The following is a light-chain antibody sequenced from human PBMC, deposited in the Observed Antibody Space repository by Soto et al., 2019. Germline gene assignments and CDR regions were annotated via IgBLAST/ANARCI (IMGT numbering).Light chain of an antibody. Sequence: DIQMTQSPSTVSASVGDADTITCRASQSISTWLAWYQQKPGKAPNLLIYDASTLESGGPSGFSGSGSGTEFTLTISRLQPDDSATYYCQQYNSYPYTFGQGTKLEIK. J-gene: IGKJ2*01. CDR1: QSISTW. CDR2: DAS. V-gene: IGKV1-5*01. CDR3: QQYNSYPYT.